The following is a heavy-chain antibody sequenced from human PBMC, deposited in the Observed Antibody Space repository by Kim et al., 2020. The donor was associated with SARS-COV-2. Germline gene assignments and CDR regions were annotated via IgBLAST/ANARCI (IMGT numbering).Heavy chain of an antibody. CDR2: INTDGSST. Sequence: GGSLRLSCAASGFTFSSFWMDWVRQGPGKGMVWVARINTDGSSTSYADSVKGRFTISRDNAMNTVYLQMNSLSAKDTAVYYCARAVDGTNCFDSWGQGTLVTVS. D-gene: IGHD6-19*01. V-gene: IGHV3-74*01. CDR3: ARAVDGTNCFDS. J-gene: IGHJ5*01. CDR1: GFTFSSFW.